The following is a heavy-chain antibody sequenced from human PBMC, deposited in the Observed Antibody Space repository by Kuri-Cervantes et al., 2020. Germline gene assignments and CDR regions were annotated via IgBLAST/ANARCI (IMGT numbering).Heavy chain of an antibody. D-gene: IGHD6-19*01. Sequence: LSLTCAASGFTFDDYAMHWVRQAPGKGLEWVSGISWNSGSIGYADSVKGRFTISRDNAKNSLYLQMNSLRDEDTAVYYCARQEKQWLVLVDYWGQGTLVTVSS. J-gene: IGHJ4*02. CDR1: GFTFDDYA. V-gene: IGHV3-9*01. CDR2: ISWNSGSI. CDR3: ARQEKQWLVLVDY.